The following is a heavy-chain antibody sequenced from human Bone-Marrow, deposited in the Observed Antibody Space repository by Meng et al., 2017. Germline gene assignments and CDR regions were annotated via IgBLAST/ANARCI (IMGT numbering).Heavy chain of an antibody. Sequence: SVKVSCKASGGTFSSYAISWVRQAPGQGLEWMGGIIPIFGTANYAQKFQGRVTITADESTSTAYMELSSLRSEDTAVYYWARERASGSYLLHYYYGMDVWGQGTTVTVSS. CDR3: ARERASGSYLLHYYYGMDV. J-gene: IGHJ6*02. CDR2: IIPIFGTA. V-gene: IGHV1-69*13. D-gene: IGHD1-26*01. CDR1: GGTFSSYA.